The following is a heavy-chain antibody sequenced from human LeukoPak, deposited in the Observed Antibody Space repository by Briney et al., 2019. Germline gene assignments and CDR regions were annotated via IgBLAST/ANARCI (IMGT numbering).Heavy chain of an antibody. CDR2: INGDGSTT. CDR1: GFSFSNYW. Sequence: GGSLRLSCAASGFSFSNYWMHWVRQAPGKGLIWVSRINGDGSTTSYSDSVQGRFTTSRDNAKNTLYLQMNSLRAEDTAVYYCTRDYYGTSDYWGQGTLVTVSS. CDR3: TRDYYGTSDY. D-gene: IGHD1-26*01. J-gene: IGHJ4*02. V-gene: IGHV3-74*01.